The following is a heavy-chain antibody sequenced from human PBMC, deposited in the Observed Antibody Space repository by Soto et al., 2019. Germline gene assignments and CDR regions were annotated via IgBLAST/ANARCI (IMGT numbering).Heavy chain of an antibody. Sequence: GGSLRLSCAASGFTVSSNYMSWVRQAPGKGLEWVSVIYSGGSTYYADSVKGRFTISRDNSKNTLYLQMNSLRAEDTAVYYCASQISFRGVVYYYNCMDVWGQGTMVTVSS. CDR2: IYSGGST. CDR1: GFTVSSNY. D-gene: IGHD3-10*01. J-gene: IGHJ6*02. CDR3: ASQISFRGVVYYYNCMDV. V-gene: IGHV3-53*01.